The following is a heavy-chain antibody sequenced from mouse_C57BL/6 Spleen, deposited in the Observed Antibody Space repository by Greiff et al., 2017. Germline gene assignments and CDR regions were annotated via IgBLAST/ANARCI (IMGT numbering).Heavy chain of an antibody. D-gene: IGHD1-1*01. CDR3: AVLRFYYGSSPPFDV. V-gene: IGHV1-74*01. CDR2: IHPSDSDT. Sequence: QVQLQQPGADLVKPGASVKVSCKASGYTFTSYWMHWVKQRPGQGLEWIGRIHPSDSDTNYNQKFKGKATLTVDNSSSTAYMQLSSLKSEDSAVYYCAVLRFYYGSSPPFDVWGTGTTVTVAS. J-gene: IGHJ1*03. CDR1: GYTFTSYW.